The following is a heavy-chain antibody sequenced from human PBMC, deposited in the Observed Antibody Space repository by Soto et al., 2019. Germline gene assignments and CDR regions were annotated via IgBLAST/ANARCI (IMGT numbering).Heavy chain of an antibody. V-gene: IGHV3-30-3*01. J-gene: IGHJ2*01. Sequence: QAQLVESGGGVVQPGRSLRLSCAASGFPFSSYAMHWVRQAPGKVLEGVAVISYDGSNKYYADSVKGRFTLSRDNSRNTPYLQMNSLRTEDTAVYYCARPLWRDDYNWGYFDLWGRGTLVTVSS. D-gene: IGHD4-4*01. CDR1: GFPFSSYA. CDR3: ARPLWRDDYNWGYFDL. CDR2: ISYDGSNK.